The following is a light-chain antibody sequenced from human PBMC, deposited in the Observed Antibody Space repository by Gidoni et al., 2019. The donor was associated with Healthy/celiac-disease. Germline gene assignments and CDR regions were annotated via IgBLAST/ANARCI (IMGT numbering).Light chain of an antibody. CDR1: QSISSY. CDR2: AAS. CDR3: QQSSGT. Sequence: DIQMTPSPSSLSASVGDRVTITCRASQSISSYLNWYQQKPGKAPKLLIYAASSLQSGVPSRFSGSGSGTDFTLTISSLQPEDFATYYCQQSSGTFGQGTKLEIK. J-gene: IGKJ2*01. V-gene: IGKV1-39*01.